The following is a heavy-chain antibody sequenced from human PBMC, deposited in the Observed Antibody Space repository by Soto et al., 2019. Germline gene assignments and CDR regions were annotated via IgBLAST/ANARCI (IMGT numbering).Heavy chain of an antibody. Sequence: ASVKVSCKASGGTFSSYAISWVRQAPGQGLEWMGGIIPIFGTANYAQKFQGRVTITADESTSTAYMELSSLRSEDTAVYYCARESSMTTVTTFGYYFDYWGQGTLVTVSS. CDR1: GGTFSSYA. CDR3: ARESSMTTVTTFGYYFDY. V-gene: IGHV1-69*13. D-gene: IGHD4-17*01. CDR2: IIPIFGTA. J-gene: IGHJ4*02.